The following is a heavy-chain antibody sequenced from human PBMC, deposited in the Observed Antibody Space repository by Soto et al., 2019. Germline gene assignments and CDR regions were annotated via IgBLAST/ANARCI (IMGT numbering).Heavy chain of an antibody. CDR1: GASVNSENYY. CDR3: ARGLLRFLQWFDP. J-gene: IGHJ5*02. CDR2: ACYSGST. Sequence: QVQLQESGPGLVKPSETLSLTCTVSGASVNSENYYWSWLRPPPGKGLEWSGYACYSGSTNYTPPLKSRATISLDTYKSKCSLKMTSMTSADTAFYNCARGLLRFLQWFDPWGQGTLVTVSS. D-gene: IGHD3-3*01. V-gene: IGHV4-61*01.